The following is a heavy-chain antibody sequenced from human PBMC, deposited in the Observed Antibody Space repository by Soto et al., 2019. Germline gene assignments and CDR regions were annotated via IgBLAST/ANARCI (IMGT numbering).Heavy chain of an antibody. Sequence: EVQLLESGGDLVQPGGSLRLSCAPSGFTVTSYAMSWVRQAPGKGLEWVSTISGSGGNKWYADSVKGRFTISRDRSKNTLYLQMNSLRAEDTAVYYCAKAVLLHSLYYYYMDVWGKGTTVTVSS. V-gene: IGHV3-23*01. J-gene: IGHJ6*03. CDR1: GFTVTSYA. CDR3: AKAVLLHSLYYYYMDV. CDR2: ISGSGGNK. D-gene: IGHD2-15*01.